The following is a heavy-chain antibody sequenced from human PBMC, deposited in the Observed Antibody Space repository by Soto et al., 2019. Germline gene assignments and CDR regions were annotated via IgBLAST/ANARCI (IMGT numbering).Heavy chain of an antibody. CDR2: IWYHGSNK. D-gene: IGHD3-3*01. CDR1: GFTFSSYG. Sequence: QVQLVESGGGVVQPGRSLRLSCAASGFTFSSYGMHWVRQAPGKGPEWVAVIWYHGSNKYYADSVKGRFTISRDSSKNTLYLQMNSLRAEDTAVYYCAKEFWSGPFDYWGQGTLVTVSS. V-gene: IGHV3-33*06. CDR3: AKEFWSGPFDY. J-gene: IGHJ4*02.